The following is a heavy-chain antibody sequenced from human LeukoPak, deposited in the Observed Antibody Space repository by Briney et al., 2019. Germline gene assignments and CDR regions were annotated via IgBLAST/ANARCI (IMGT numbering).Heavy chain of an antibody. J-gene: IGHJ4*02. V-gene: IGHV3-23*01. CDR3: TKVFPRGSGGAFDY. CDR2: FSDRDGDT. CDR1: GFTFTTYA. Sequence: GGSLRLSCAASGFTFTTYAMSWVRQAPGKGLEWVSTFSDRDGDTYYADSVKGRFTISRDSSESTLFLQMNNLRAEDWAVYYCTKVFPRGSGGAFDYGGRGALVTVSS. D-gene: IGHD6-19*01.